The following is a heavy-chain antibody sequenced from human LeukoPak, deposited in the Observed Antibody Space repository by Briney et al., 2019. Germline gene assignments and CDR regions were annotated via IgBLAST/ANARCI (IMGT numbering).Heavy chain of an antibody. J-gene: IGHJ4*02. CDR2: IDPSDSYT. CDR3: ARALGTSYSSSSSY. CDR1: GYSFTSYR. Sequence: GESLKISCKGSGYSFTSYRISWVRQMPGKGLEWMGKIDPSDSYTSYGPSFQGHVTISADKSISTAYLQWSSLKASDTAMYYCARALGTSYSSSSSYWGQGTLVTVSS. D-gene: IGHD6-6*01. V-gene: IGHV5-10-1*01.